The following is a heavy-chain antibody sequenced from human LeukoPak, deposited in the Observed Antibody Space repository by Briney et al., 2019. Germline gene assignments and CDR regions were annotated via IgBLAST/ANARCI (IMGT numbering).Heavy chain of an antibody. J-gene: IGHJ4*02. V-gene: IGHV3-15*01. Sequence: GGSLRLSCAASGFTFSDAWMSWVRQAPGKGLEWVGRIKSKSDGGTTDFATPVKDRFTISRDDSENTVYLQMNSLKTEDTAVYYCTAARRFGVVIDFDYWGQGTLVTVSS. CDR2: IKSKSDGGTT. CDR3: TAARRFGVVIDFDY. D-gene: IGHD3-3*01. CDR1: GFTFSDAW.